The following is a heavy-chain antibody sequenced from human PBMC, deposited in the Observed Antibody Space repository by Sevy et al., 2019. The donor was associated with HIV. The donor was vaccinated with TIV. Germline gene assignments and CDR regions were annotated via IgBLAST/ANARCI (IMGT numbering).Heavy chain of an antibody. D-gene: IGHD4-17*01. CDR1: GFTFSSYW. CDR3: ARVKGDYFLVRHDAFDI. Sequence: GGCLRLSCAASGFTFSSYWMSWVRQAPGKGLEWVANIKQDGSEKYYVDSVKGRFTISRDNAKNSLYLQMNSLRAEDRAVYYCARVKGDYFLVRHDAFDIWGQGTMVSVSS. J-gene: IGHJ3*02. V-gene: IGHV3-7*03. CDR2: IKQDGSEK.